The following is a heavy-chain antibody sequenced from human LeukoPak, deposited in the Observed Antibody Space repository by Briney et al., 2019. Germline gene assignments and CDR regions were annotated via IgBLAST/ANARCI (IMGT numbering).Heavy chain of an antibody. D-gene: IGHD2-21*02. CDR3: ASPWFGGDSQEGC. J-gene: IGHJ4*02. V-gene: IGHV4-39*01. CDR1: SGSISTSNYY. CDR2: IFYSGST. Sequence: SETLSLTCTVSSGSISTSNYYWGWVRQPPGKALGWIGNIFYSGSTYYSPSLKSRVTISVDTSKNQFSLKLSSVTAADTAVYYCASPWFGGDSQEGCWGQGTLVTVSS.